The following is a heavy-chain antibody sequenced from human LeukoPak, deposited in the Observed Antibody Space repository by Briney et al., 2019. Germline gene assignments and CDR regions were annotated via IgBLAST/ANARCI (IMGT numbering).Heavy chain of an antibody. V-gene: IGHV3-23*01. CDR1: GFTFSTYA. CDR3: ARVEVASENFDY. Sequence: GGSLRLSCAASGFTFSTYAMNWVRQAPGKGLEWVSAISGSGGGTYYADSVKGRFTISRDNSKNTLYLQMNSLGADDTAFYYCARVEVASENFDYWGQGTLVTVSS. CDR2: ISGSGGGT. J-gene: IGHJ4*02. D-gene: IGHD5-24*01.